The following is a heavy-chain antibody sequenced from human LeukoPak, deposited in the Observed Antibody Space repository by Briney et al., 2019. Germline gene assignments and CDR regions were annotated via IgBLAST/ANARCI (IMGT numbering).Heavy chain of an antibody. V-gene: IGHV4-39*07. D-gene: IGHD1-1*01. Sequence: SEILSLTCTVSGGSIGKTSYYWGWIRQPPGKGLEWIGNIYYSGTTYYNPSLKSRVTISVDTSKNQFSLTLNSVTAADTAAYFCARFKQLGRSFDSWGLGSLVTVSS. CDR2: IYYSGTT. J-gene: IGHJ4*02. CDR1: GGSIGKTSYY. CDR3: ARFKQLGRSFDS.